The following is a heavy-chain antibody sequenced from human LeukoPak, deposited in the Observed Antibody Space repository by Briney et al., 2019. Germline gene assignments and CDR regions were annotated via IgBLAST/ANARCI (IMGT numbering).Heavy chain of an antibody. J-gene: IGHJ5*02. CDR2: IYYSGST. D-gene: IGHD5-12*01. CDR1: GGSISSSSYY. CDR3: ARGATSVDIVATIPANWFDP. Sequence: PSETLSLTCTVSGGSISSSSYYWGWIRQPPGKGLEWIGSIYYSGSTYYNPSLKSRVTISVDTSKNQFSLKLSSVTAADTAVYYCARGATSVDIVATIPANWFDPWGQGTLVTVSS. V-gene: IGHV4-39*01.